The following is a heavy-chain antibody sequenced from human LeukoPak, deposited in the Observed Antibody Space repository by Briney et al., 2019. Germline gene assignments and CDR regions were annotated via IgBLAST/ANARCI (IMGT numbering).Heavy chain of an antibody. Sequence: GESLKISCEGSGYTFTSYWITWVRQMPGKGLEWMGIIYPGDSDTRYSPSFQGQVTISADESISTAYLQWSSLKASDTAMYYCARVVGLVAMDRSLDVWGQGTTVTVSS. CDR3: ARVVGLVAMDRSLDV. J-gene: IGHJ6*02. CDR1: GYTFTSYW. CDR2: IYPGDSDT. D-gene: IGHD3-10*01. V-gene: IGHV5-51*01.